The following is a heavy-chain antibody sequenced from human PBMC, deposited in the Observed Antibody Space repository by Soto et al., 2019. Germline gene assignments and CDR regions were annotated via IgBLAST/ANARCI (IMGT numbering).Heavy chain of an antibody. V-gene: IGHV4-30-4*01. Sequence: SETLSLTCTVSGGSISSGDYYWSWIRQPPGKGLEWIGYIYYSGSTYYNPSLKSRVTISVDTSKNQFSLKLSSVTAADTAVYYCARYSGYDDNFDYWGQGTLVTVSS. CDR2: IYYSGST. CDR3: ARYSGYDDNFDY. CDR1: GGSISSGDYY. J-gene: IGHJ4*02. D-gene: IGHD5-12*01.